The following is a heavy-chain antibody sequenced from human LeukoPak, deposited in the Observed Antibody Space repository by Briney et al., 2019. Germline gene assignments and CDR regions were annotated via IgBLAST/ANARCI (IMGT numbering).Heavy chain of an antibody. D-gene: IGHD3-22*01. CDR2: INPNSGGT. Sequence: ASVKVSCKASGYTFTGYYMHWVRQAPGQGLEWMGWINPNSGGTNYAQKFQGWVTMTRDTSISTAYMELSRLRSDDTAVYYCARDRESDSGYYYFDYWGQGTPVTVSS. CDR1: GYTFTGYY. J-gene: IGHJ4*02. CDR3: ARDRESDSGYYYFDY. V-gene: IGHV1-2*04.